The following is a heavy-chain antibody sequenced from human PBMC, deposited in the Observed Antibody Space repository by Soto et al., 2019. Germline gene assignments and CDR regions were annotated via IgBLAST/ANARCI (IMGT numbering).Heavy chain of an antibody. CDR3: ARGRTVRNYADDSSDYFYFFDY. Sequence: SETLSLTCTVSGDSISTFYWGWMRQSPGKELECIGYAYYTGSTNYNPSLKSRVTISVDRSRNQFSLKLTSANAADTAVYYCARGRTVRNYADDSSDYFYFFDYWGQGTQVTVST. CDR1: GDSISTFY. D-gene: IGHD3-22*01. J-gene: IGHJ4*02. CDR2: AYYTGST. V-gene: IGHV4-59*01.